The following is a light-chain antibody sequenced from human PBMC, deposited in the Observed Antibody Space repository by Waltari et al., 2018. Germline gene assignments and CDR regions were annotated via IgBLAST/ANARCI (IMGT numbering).Light chain of an antibody. V-gene: IGKV3-20*01. J-gene: IGKJ4*01. CDR3: QQYGSSLVT. CDR2: AAS. CDR1: QWVTSSY. Sequence: EIVLTQSPDTVSLSPGERATLSCRASQWVTSSYLAWYQQKPGQAPRLLIYAASARATGIPDRFSGSGSGTDFTLTISRLEPEDFAIYFCQQYGSSLVTFGGGTEVEIK.